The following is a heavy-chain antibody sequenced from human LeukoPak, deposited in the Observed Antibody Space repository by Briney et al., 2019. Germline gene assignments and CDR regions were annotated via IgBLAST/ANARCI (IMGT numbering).Heavy chain of an antibody. CDR2: ISSGSTI. V-gene: IGHV3-48*03. J-gene: IGHJ4*02. D-gene: IGHD3-10*01. Sequence: GGSLRLSCAASGFTFSSYEMNWVRQAPGKGLEWVSYISSGSTIYYADSVKGRFTISRDNAKNSLYLQMNSLRAEDTAVYYCARDRTMVPLDYWGQGTLVTVSS. CDR1: GFTFSSYE. CDR3: ARDRTMVPLDY.